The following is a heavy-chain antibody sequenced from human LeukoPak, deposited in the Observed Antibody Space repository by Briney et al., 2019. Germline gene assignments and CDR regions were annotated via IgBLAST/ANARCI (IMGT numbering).Heavy chain of an antibody. V-gene: IGHV4-59*01. J-gene: IGHJ4*02. Sequence: SETLSLTCTVSGGSISSYYWSWIRQPPGKGLEWIGYIYYSGSTNYNPSLKSRVTISVDTSKNQFSLKLSSVTAANTAVYYCARGPPYLLFDYWGQGTLVTVSS. D-gene: IGHD2-15*01. CDR3: ARGPPYLLFDY. CDR2: IYYSGST. CDR1: GGSISSYY.